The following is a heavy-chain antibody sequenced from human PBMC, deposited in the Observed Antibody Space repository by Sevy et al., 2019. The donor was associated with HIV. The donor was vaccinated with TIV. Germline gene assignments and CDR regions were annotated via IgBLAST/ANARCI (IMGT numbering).Heavy chain of an antibody. CDR1: GFTFRSFS. CDR3: ALERLSSDVAEYFQN. V-gene: IGHV3-30*09. J-gene: IGHJ1*01. Sequence: GGSLRLSCAASGFTFRSFSMHRVRQAPCKWLEWVTTVSYDGSNTYYADSVKGRFAVFRDNSRNLLNLQMNNLRPEDTAVYYCALERLSSDVAEYFQNWGQGTPVTVSS. D-gene: IGHD1-1*01. CDR2: VSYDGSNT.